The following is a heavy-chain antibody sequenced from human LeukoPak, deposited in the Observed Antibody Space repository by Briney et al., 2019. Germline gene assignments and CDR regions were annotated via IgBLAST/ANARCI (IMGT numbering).Heavy chain of an antibody. D-gene: IGHD1-26*01. J-gene: IGHJ3*01. CDR3: ARVLSAMGANTFDV. CDR1: GGSINNYY. CDR2: IYGSSGNT. V-gene: IGHV4-4*07. Sequence: SVTLSLTCTVSGGSINNYYWTWIRQPAGEGLEWLGRIYGSSGNTDYNPSLKGRVTMSLDKSQNQLSLILKSVTAADTAFYYCARVLSAMGANTFDVWGQGTMVTVSS.